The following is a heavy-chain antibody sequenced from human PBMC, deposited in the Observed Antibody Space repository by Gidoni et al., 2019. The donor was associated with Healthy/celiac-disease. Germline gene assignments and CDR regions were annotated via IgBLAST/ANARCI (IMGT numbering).Heavy chain of an antibody. CDR1: GYTFTSQA. D-gene: IGHD3-22*01. Sequence: QVQLVQSGAEEKKPGASVKVSCQASGYTFTSQAMHWVRQAPGQRLEWMGWINGGNGNTKYSQKFQGRVTITRDTSASTAYMELSRLRSEDTAVYYCTKDRDYYDSSGFDYWGQGTLVTVSS. V-gene: IGHV1-3*05. J-gene: IGHJ4*02. CDR3: TKDRDYYDSSGFDY. CDR2: INGGNGNT.